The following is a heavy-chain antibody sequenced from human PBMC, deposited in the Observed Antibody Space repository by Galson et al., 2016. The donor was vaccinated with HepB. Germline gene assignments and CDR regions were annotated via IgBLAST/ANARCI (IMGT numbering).Heavy chain of an antibody. V-gene: IGHV3-23*01. J-gene: IGHJ4*02. CDR1: EFTFSGYA. CDR2: IGGSGSST. D-gene: IGHD4/OR15-4a*01. CDR3: AKGGGDYGDSGPQFDN. Sequence: SLRLSCAPSEFTFSGYAMSWVRQAPGRGLEWVSSIGGSGSSTFYTDSVRGRFTISRDNSKNTVHLQMNSLRAEDTAVYYCAKGGGDYGDSGPQFDNWGQGTLVTVSS.